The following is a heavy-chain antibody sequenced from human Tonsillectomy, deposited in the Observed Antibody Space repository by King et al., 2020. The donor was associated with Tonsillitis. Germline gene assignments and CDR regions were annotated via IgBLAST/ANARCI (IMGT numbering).Heavy chain of an antibody. J-gene: IGHJ4*02. V-gene: IGHV7-4-1*02. CDR2: INTNAGNTGNP. Sequence: HVQLVESGSELKKPGASVKVSCTASGYTFTHYAMNWVRQAPGQGLEWMGWINTNAGNTGNPTYAQGFTGRFVLSLDTSASTAYLQINNLKAEDTAVYYCVRDDWGSDFWGQGTLVTVSS. CDR3: VRDDWGSDF. D-gene: IGHD7-27*01. CDR1: GYTFTHYA.